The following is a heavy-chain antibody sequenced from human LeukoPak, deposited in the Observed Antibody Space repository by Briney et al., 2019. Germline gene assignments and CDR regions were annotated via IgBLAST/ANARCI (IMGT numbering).Heavy chain of an antibody. CDR1: GGSFSGYY. D-gene: IGHD3-3*01. CDR3: ARHAIFGVVIIVDDAFDI. J-gene: IGHJ3*02. Sequence: SETLSLTCAVYGGSFSGYYWSWIRQPPGKGLEWIGEINHSGSTNYNPSLKSRVTISVDTSKNQFSLKLSSVTAADTAVYYCARHAIFGVVIIVDDAFDIWGQGTMVTVSS. V-gene: IGHV4-34*01. CDR2: INHSGST.